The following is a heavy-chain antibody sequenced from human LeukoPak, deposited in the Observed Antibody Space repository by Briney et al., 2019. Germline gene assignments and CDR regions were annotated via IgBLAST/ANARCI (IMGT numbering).Heavy chain of an antibody. V-gene: IGHV1-2*02. Sequence: ASVKVSCKASGYTFTVYYMHWVRQAPGQGLEWMGWIHPNIGGTNYAQEFQGRVTMTRDTSVSTVYMEMSSLRSDDTAVYYCVRGIWAYDIWGQGTMVTVSS. CDR3: VRGIWAYDI. J-gene: IGHJ3*02. CDR1: GYTFTVYY. CDR2: IHPNIGGT. D-gene: IGHD3-16*01.